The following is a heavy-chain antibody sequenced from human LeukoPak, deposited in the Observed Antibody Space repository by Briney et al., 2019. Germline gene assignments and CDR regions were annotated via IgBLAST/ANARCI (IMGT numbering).Heavy chain of an antibody. J-gene: IGHJ4*02. Sequence: SETLSLTCTVSGYSISSGYYWGWIRQPPGKGLEWIGYIYYSGSTNSNPSLKSRVTISVGTSNNQFSLKLTSVTAADTAVYYCARAPANSGYDYWGQGTLVTVSS. D-gene: IGHD5-12*01. CDR3: ARAPANSGYDY. CDR1: GYSISSGYY. V-gene: IGHV4-61*01. CDR2: IYYSGST.